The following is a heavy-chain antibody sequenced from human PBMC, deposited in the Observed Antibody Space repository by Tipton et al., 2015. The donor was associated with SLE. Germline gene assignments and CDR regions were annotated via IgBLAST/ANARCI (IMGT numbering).Heavy chain of an antibody. CDR1: GYTFTGYY. CDR3: ARDFYYYDSSGLG. J-gene: IGHJ4*02. D-gene: IGHD3-22*01. CDR2: MNPNSGNT. V-gene: IGHV1-8*02. Sequence: QLVQSGAEVKKPGASVKVSCKASGYTFTGYYMHWVRQATGQGLEWMGWMNPNSGNTGYAQKFQGRVTMTRNTSISTAYMELSSLRSEDTAVYYCARDFYYYDSSGLGWGQGTLVTVSS.